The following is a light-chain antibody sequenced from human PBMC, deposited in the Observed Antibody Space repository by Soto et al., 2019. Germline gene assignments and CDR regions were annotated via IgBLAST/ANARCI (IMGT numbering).Light chain of an antibody. J-gene: IGLJ1*01. CDR1: SSDVGGYNY. CDR3: FSHRGGDSHV. Sequence: QSVLTQPRSVSGSPGQSVTISCTGTSSDVGGYNYVSWYQHHPGKAPKVMVHEVSNRPSGVPDRFSGSKTGNTASLTISGLQAEDEADYYCFSHRGGDSHVFGTGTKLTVL. V-gene: IGLV2-11*01. CDR2: EVS.